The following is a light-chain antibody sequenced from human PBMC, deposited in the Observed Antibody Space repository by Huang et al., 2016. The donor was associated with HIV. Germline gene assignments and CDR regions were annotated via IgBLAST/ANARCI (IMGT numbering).Light chain of an antibody. V-gene: IGKV2-28*01. CDR2: LGS. CDR1: QSLLHTNGYNY. Sequence: DIVMTQSPPSLPVTPGEPASISCRSSQSLLHTNGYNYLDWYLQKPWQSPQLLIYLGSNRASGVPDMFSGSGSGTDFTLKISRVEAEDVGVYYCMQTLQTPGTFGGGTKVEIK. J-gene: IGKJ4*01. CDR3: MQTLQTPGT.